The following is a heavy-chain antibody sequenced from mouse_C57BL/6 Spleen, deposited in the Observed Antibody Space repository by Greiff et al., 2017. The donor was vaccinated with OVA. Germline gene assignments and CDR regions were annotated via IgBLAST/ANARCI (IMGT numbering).Heavy chain of an antibody. CDR2: IHPNSGST. CDR3: AREDYYGSSYVWYFDV. J-gene: IGHJ1*03. CDR1: GYTFTSYW. Sequence: QVQLQQPGAELVKPGASVKLSCKASGYTFTSYWMHWVKQRPGQGLEWIGMIHPNSGSTNYNEKFKSKATLTVDKSSSTAYMQLSSLTSEDSAVYYCAREDYYGSSYVWYFDVWGTGTTVTVSS. D-gene: IGHD1-1*01. V-gene: IGHV1-64*01.